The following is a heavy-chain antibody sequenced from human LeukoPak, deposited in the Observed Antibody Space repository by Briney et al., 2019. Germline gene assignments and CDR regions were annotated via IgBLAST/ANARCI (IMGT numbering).Heavy chain of an antibody. CDR3: ATDAYFDMRGGPRR. D-gene: IGHD3-9*01. J-gene: IGHJ1*01. V-gene: IGHV3-30*03. CDR1: GFTFSKSW. Sequence: GGSLRLSCAASGFTFSKSWMNWVRQAPGQGLQWVAVISYDGSTKYYGDSVKGRFTISRDNSKNTLFLELNSLRAEDTAVYYCATDAYFDMRGGPRRWGQGTLVSVSS. CDR2: ISYDGSTK.